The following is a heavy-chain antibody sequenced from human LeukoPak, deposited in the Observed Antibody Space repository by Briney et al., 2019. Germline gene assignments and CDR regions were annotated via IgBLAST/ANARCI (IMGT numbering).Heavy chain of an antibody. J-gene: IGHJ4*02. CDR1: GFTFSSYD. CDR2: IGTAGDT. V-gene: IGHV3-13*01. CDR3: AKSRANKGSSWYFDY. D-gene: IGHD6-13*01. Sequence: GGSLRLSCAASGFTFSSYDMHWVRQATGKGLEWVSAIGTAGDTYYPGSVKGRFTISRENAKNSLYLQMNSLRAEDTAVYYCAKSRANKGSSWYFDYWGQGTLVTVSS.